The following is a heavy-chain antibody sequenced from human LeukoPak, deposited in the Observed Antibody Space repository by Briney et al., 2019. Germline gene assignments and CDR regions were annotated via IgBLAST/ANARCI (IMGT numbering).Heavy chain of an antibody. J-gene: IGHJ4*02. CDR3: ARVLHKRNYDSSVYYGY. V-gene: IGHV3-7*04. D-gene: IGHD3-22*01. Sequence: GGSLRLSCAASGFTFNNYWMSWVRQAPGKGLEWVANIKQDGSEKYYVDSVKGRFTISRENAKNSLYLQMNSLRAEDTAVYYCARVLHKRNYDSSVYYGYWGQGTLVTVSS. CDR2: IKQDGSEK. CDR1: GFTFNNYW.